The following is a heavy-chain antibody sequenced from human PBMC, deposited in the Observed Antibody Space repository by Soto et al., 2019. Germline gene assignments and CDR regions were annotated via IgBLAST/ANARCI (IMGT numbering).Heavy chain of an antibody. V-gene: IGHV1-3*01. D-gene: IGHD3-22*01. CDR1: GYTFTSYA. CDR2: INAGNGNT. J-gene: IGHJ5*02. Sequence: GASVKVSCKASGYTFTSYAMHWVRQAPGQRLEWMGWINAGNGNTKYSQKFQGRVTITRDTSASTAYMELRSLRSDDTAVYYCARVLANYDSSGYYAPGWFDPWGQGTLVTVSS. CDR3: ARVLANYDSSGYYAPGWFDP.